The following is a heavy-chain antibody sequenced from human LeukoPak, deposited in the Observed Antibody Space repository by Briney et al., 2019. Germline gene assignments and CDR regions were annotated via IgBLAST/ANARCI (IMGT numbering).Heavy chain of an antibody. V-gene: IGHV3-11*01. D-gene: IGHD3-22*01. J-gene: IGHJ1*01. CDR1: GFTFSGYY. CDR3: AAAPNYFDSSGQIVYFQH. Sequence: GGSLRLSCAASGFTFSGYYMSWIRQAPGKGLEWVSFISSSGSIIYYADSVKGRFTISRDNAKNSLYLQMNSLRAEDTAVYYCAAAPNYFDSSGQIVYFQHWGQGTLVTVSS. CDR2: ISSSGSII.